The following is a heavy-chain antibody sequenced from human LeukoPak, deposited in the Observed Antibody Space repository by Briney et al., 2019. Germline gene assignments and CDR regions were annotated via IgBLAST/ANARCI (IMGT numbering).Heavy chain of an antibody. D-gene: IGHD3-22*01. J-gene: IGHJ4*02. Sequence: GGSLRLSCAASGFTFSSYAMSWVRQAPGKGLEWVSAISGSGGSTYYADSVKGRFTISRDNAKNTLYLQMNSLRAEDTAVYYCARRIPPSDYDSSGRDYWGQGTLVTVSS. CDR1: GFTFSSYA. CDR2: ISGSGGST. CDR3: ARRIPPSDYDSSGRDY. V-gene: IGHV3-23*01.